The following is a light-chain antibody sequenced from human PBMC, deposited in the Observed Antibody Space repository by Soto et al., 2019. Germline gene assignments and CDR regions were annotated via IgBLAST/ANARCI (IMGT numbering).Light chain of an antibody. Sequence: QSVLTQPASVSGSPGQSITISCTGTSSDIGAYGYVSWYQQHPGKVPKLIIYEVSIRPSGISSRFSGSKSDNTASLTVSGLQAEDEADYYCSSYTSTDTHLLFGGGTKVTVL. CDR3: SSYTSTDTHLL. V-gene: IGLV2-14*01. CDR2: EVS. CDR1: SSDIGAYGY. J-gene: IGLJ2*01.